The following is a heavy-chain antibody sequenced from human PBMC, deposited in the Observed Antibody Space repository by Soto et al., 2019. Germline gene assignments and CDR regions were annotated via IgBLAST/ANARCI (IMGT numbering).Heavy chain of an antibody. Sequence: EVQLVESGGGLVQPGGSLRLSCAASGFTFSSYSMNWVRQAPGKGLEWVSYISSSSSTIYYADSVKGRFTISRDNAKNSLYLQMNRLRDEDTAVYYCARVRGAAAGTGWFDPWGQGTLVTVSS. CDR1: GFTFSSYS. V-gene: IGHV3-48*02. CDR2: ISSSSSTI. D-gene: IGHD6-13*01. J-gene: IGHJ5*02. CDR3: ARVRGAAAGTGWFDP.